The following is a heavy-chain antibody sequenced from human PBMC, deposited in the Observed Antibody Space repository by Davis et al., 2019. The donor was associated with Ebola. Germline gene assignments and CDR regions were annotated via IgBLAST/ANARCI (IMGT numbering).Heavy chain of an antibody. J-gene: IGHJ5*02. D-gene: IGHD4-17*01. V-gene: IGHV3-21*01. CDR1: GFTFSSYS. CDR2: ISSGSTYI. CDR3: ARGTSTVKTAKGWFDP. Sequence: GESLKISCAASGFTFSSYSMNWVRQAPGKGLEWVSSISSGSTYIYYAESVKGRFTISRDNAKNSLYLQMDSLRDEDTAVYYCARGTSTVKTAKGWFDPWGQGTLVTVSS.